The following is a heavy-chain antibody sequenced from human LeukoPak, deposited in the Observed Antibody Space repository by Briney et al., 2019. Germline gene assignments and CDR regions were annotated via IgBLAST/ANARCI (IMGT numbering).Heavy chain of an antibody. CDR2: IYYSGST. D-gene: IGHD5-12*01. V-gene: IGHV4-59*11. Sequence: NASETLSLTCTVSGGSISSHYWSWIRQPPGKGLEWIGYIYYSGSTNYNPSLKSRVTISVDTSKNQFSLKLSSVTAADTAVYYCARVGINGYDSYYYYYYMDVWGKGPRSPSP. CDR3: ARVGINGYDSYYYYYYMDV. CDR1: GGSISSHY. J-gene: IGHJ6*03.